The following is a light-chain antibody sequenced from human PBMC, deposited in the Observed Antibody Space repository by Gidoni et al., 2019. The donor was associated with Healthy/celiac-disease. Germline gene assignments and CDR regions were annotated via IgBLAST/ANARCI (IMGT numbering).Light chain of an antibody. CDR2: GAS. CDR1: QSVSSSY. CDR3: QQYGSSPGFT. Sequence: GERATLSCRASQSVSSSYLAWYQQKPGQAPRLLIYGASSRATGIPDRFSGSGSGTDFTLTISRLEPEDFAVYYCQQYGSSPGFTFGPGTKVEIK. J-gene: IGKJ3*01. V-gene: IGKV3-20*01.